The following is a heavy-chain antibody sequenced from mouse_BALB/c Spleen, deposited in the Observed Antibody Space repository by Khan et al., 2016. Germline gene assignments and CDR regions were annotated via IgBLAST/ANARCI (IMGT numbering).Heavy chain of an antibody. J-gene: IGHJ1*01. Sequence: EVELVESGGDLVKPGGSLKLSCAASGFTFSSYAMSWVRQSPEKRLEWVAEISSGGSYTYYPDTVTGRFTISRDNAKNTLYLEMSSLRSEDTAMYFCESDPHYYGSIYLYFDVWGAGTTVTVAS. CDR3: ESDPHYYGSIYLYFDV. D-gene: IGHD1-1*01. CDR2: ISSGGSYT. V-gene: IGHV5-9-4*01. CDR1: GFTFSSYA.